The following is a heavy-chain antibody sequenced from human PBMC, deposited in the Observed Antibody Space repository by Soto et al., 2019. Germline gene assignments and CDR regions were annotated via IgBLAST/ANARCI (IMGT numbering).Heavy chain of an antibody. D-gene: IGHD2-15*01. J-gene: IGHJ6*03. V-gene: IGHV3-23*01. Sequence: GGSLRLSCAASGFTFSSYAMSWVRQAPGKGLEWVSAISGSGGSTYYADSVKGRFTISRDNSKNTLYLQMNSLRAEDTAVYYCAKDGHLYCSGGSCYPAPYYYYMDVWGKGTTVTVSS. CDR1: GFTFSSYA. CDR2: ISGSGGST. CDR3: AKDGHLYCSGGSCYPAPYYYYMDV.